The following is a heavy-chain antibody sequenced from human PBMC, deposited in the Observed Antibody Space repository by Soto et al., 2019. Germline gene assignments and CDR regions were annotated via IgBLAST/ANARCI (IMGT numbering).Heavy chain of an antibody. CDR3: ARVEPYDGSGGTYFYYFDY. Sequence: GGSLRLSCAASGFTFSSYWMSWVRQAPGKGLEWVANIKQDGSEKYYVDSVKGRFTISRDNARNSLYLQMNSLRAEDTAVYYCARVEPYDGSGGTYFYYFDYWGQGTLVTVSS. V-gene: IGHV3-7*01. J-gene: IGHJ4*02. D-gene: IGHD3-10*01. CDR1: GFTFSSYW. CDR2: IKQDGSEK.